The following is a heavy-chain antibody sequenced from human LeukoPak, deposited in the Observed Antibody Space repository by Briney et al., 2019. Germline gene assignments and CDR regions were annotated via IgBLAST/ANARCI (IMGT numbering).Heavy chain of an antibody. CDR2: INPNSGGT. Sequence: GASVKVSCKASGYTFTCYYMHWVRQAPGQGLEWMGWINPNSGGTNYAQKFQGRVTMTRDTSISTAYMELSGLRSDDTAVYYCARDQLRYSYGDAFDIWGQGTMVTVSS. D-gene: IGHD3-9*01. CDR1: GYTFTCYY. V-gene: IGHV1-2*02. J-gene: IGHJ3*02. CDR3: ARDQLRYSYGDAFDI.